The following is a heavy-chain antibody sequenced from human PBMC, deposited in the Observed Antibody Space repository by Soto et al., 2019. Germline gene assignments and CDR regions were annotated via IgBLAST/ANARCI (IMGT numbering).Heavy chain of an antibody. J-gene: IGHJ3*02. Sequence: PSETLSLTCTVSGGSISSSSYYWGWIRQPPGKGLEWIGSIFYSGSINHNPSLKSRVTMSVDKSKNQFSLKMTSVTAADTGVYYCASKFGELLADAFDIWGQGTVVTVS. CDR3: ASKFGELLADAFDI. CDR2: IFYSGSI. D-gene: IGHD3-10*01. CDR1: GGSISSSSYY. V-gene: IGHV4-39*07.